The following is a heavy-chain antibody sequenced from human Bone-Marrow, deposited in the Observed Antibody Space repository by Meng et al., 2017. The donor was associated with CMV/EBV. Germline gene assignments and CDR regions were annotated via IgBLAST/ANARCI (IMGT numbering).Heavy chain of an antibody. D-gene: IGHD3-3*01. CDR1: EFTFSSYW. CDR3: ARDPTDLWSGNYYGLDV. V-gene: IGHV3-7*01. J-gene: IGHJ6*02. Sequence: GGSLRPSCAASEFTFSSYWMHWVRQAPGKGLEWVASIKEDGSEKYYVDSVKGRFTISRDNAKNSLYLQMNSLRAGDTAVYYCARDPTDLWSGNYYGLDVWGQGTTVTVSS. CDR2: IKEDGSEK.